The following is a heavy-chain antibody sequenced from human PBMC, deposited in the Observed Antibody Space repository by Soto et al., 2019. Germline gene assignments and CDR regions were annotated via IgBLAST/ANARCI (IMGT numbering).Heavy chain of an antibody. J-gene: IGHJ6*02. CDR1: GFTFGNYG. CDR3: AKWGEVSHNPGGNYYYGMGV. CDR2: ILYDGSEK. Sequence: QVQLVESGGGVVQPGRSLRLSCAASGFTFGNYGMHWVRQPPGKGLEWMSSILYDGSEKYYADSVKGRFTISRDGSKNTLYLQMDSRSPEDTAVYYCAKWGEVSHNPGGNYYYGMGVWGQGTTVTVSS. V-gene: IGHV3-30*18. D-gene: IGHD3-16*01.